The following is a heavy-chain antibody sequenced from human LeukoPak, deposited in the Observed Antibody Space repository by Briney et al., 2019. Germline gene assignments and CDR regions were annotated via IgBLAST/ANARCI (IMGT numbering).Heavy chain of an antibody. CDR1: GFTFSSYA. CDR2: ISYDGSNK. CDR3: ARGDTMVRGVMGY. D-gene: IGHD3-10*01. J-gene: IGHJ4*02. V-gene: IGHV3-30*04. Sequence: GGSLRLSCAASGFTFSSYAMHWVRQAPGKGLEWVAVISYDGSNKYYADSVKGRFTISRDNSKNTLYLQMNSMRAEEKAVYYCARGDTMVRGVMGYWGQGTLVTVSS.